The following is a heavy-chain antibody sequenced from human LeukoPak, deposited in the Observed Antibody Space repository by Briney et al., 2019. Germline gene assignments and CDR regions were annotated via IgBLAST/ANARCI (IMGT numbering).Heavy chain of an antibody. CDR1: GYTFTSYD. CDR3: ARDAVAGYYYYGMDV. V-gene: IGHV1-8*01. CDR2: MNPNSGNT. D-gene: IGHD6-19*01. Sequence: ASVKVSCKASGYTFTSYDINWVRQATGQGLGWMGWMNPNSGNTGYAQKFQGRVTMTRNTSISTAYMELSSLRSEDTAVYYCARDAVAGYYYYGMDVWGQGTTVTVSS. J-gene: IGHJ6*02.